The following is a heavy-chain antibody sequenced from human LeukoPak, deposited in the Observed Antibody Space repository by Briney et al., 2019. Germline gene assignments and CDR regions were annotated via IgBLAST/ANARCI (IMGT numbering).Heavy chain of an antibody. D-gene: IGHD6-13*01. CDR3: AREKGYSSSWPLDY. J-gene: IGHJ4*02. CDR2: INHSGST. V-gene: IGHV4-34*01. CDR1: GGSFSGYY. Sequence: PSETLSLTCAVCGGSFSGYYWSWLRQPPGKGLEWIGEINHSGSTNYNPSLKSRVTISVDTSKNQFSLKLSYVTAADTAVYYCAREKGYSSSWPLDYWGQGTLVTVSS.